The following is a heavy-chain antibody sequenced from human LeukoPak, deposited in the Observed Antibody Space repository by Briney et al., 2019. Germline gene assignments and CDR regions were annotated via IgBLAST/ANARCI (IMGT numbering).Heavy chain of an antibody. D-gene: IGHD2-15*01. CDR2: IYYSGST. CDR1: GGSISSSSYY. Sequence: PSETLSLTCTVSGGSISSSSYYWGWIRQPPGKGLEWIGSIYYSGSTYYNPSLKSRVTISVDTSKNQFSLKLSSVTAADTAVYYCARGFERGWRNDGYYFDYWGQGTLVTVSS. V-gene: IGHV4-39*07. J-gene: IGHJ4*02. CDR3: ARGFERGWRNDGYYFDY.